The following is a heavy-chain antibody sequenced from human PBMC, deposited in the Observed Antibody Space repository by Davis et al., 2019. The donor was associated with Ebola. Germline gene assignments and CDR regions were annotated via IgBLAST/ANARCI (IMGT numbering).Heavy chain of an antibody. CDR3: TKARVEIRYLEWLPDDY. D-gene: IGHD3-3*01. V-gene: IGHV3-23*01. J-gene: IGHJ4*02. CDR2: ISVSGDRT. CDR1: GFTFSTYA. Sequence: AGSLRLSCAASGFTFSTYAMTWVRQAPGKGLEWVSVISVSGDRTYYADSVRGRFTTYRDNSKNTVYLQMNGPTFDDTAIYYCTKARVEIRYLEWLPDDYWGQGTLVTVSS.